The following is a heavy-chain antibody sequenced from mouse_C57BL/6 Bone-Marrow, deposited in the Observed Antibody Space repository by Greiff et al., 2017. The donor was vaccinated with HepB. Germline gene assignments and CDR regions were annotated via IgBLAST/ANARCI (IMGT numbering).Heavy chain of an antibody. CDR2: IYPGSGST. J-gene: IGHJ3*01. V-gene: IGHV1-55*01. D-gene: IGHD2-13*01. Sequence: VQLQQPGAELVKPGASVKMSCTASGYTFTGYWITWVQQRPGQGLEWVGDIYPGSGSTNYNEKFKSKGTLTVDTSASTAYMQLSSLTSEDSAVYYCARGGYYGDAWLAYWGQGTRVTVSA. CDR3: ARGGYYGDAWLAY. CDR1: GYTFTGYW.